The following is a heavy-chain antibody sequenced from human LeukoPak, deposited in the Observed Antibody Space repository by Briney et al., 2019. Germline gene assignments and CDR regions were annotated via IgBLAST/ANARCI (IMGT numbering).Heavy chain of an antibody. CDR3: ARDAETDVWFGESLNAFDI. V-gene: IGHV4-34*01. CDR1: GGSFSGYY. Sequence: SETLSLTCAVYGGSFSGYYWSWIRQPPGKGLEWIGEINHSGSTNYNPSLKSRVTISVDTSKNQFSLKLSSVTAADTAVYYCARDAETDVWFGESLNAFDIWGQGTMVTVSS. D-gene: IGHD3-10*01. CDR2: INHSGST. J-gene: IGHJ3*02.